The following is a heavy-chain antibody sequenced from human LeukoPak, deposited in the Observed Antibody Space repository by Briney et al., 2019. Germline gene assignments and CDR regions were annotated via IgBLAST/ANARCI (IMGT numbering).Heavy chain of an antibody. D-gene: IGHD3-22*01. CDR1: GFTFSSYA. CDR3: AKVGLPDSSGYYYYFDY. CDR2: ISGSGGST. J-gene: IGHJ4*02. Sequence: TGGSLRLSCAASGFTFSSYAMSWVRQAPGKGLEWVSAISGSGGSTYYADSVKGRFTISRDNSKNTLYLQMNSLRAEDTAVYYCAKVGLPDSSGYYYYFDYWGQGTLVTVSS. V-gene: IGHV3-23*01.